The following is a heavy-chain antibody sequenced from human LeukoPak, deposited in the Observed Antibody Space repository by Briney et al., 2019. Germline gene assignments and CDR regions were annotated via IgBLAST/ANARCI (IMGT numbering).Heavy chain of an antibody. Sequence: SETLSLTCTVSGGSISSSSYYWGWIRQPPGKGLEWIGSIYYSGSTYYNPSLKSRVTISVDTSKNQFSLKLSSVTAADTAVYYCARLTITFDYWGQGTLVTASS. D-gene: IGHD5-24*01. CDR1: GGSISSSSYY. J-gene: IGHJ4*02. CDR3: ARLTITFDY. V-gene: IGHV4-39*01. CDR2: IYYSGST.